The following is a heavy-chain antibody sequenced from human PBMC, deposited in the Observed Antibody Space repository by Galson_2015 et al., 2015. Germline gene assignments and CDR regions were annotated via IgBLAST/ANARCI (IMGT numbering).Heavy chain of an antibody. D-gene: IGHD1-1*01. CDR3: AKSGRASDAFDI. V-gene: IGHV3-23*01. J-gene: IGHJ3*02. CDR1: GFTFSSYA. Sequence: SLRLSCAASGFTFSSYAMSWVRQAPGKGLEWVSAISGSGGSTYYADSVKGRFTISRDNSKNTLYLQMNSLRAEDTAVYYCAKSGRASDAFDIWGQGTMVTVSS. CDR2: ISGSGGST.